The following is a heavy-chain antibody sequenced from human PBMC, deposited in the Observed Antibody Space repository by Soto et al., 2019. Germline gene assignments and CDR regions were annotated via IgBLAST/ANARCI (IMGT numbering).Heavy chain of an antibody. D-gene: IGHD6-19*01. Sequence: EVQLGESGGGLVKPEGSLRLSCAASGFTFSSYSMNWVRQAPGKGLEWVSSISSSSSYIYYADSVKGRFTISRDNAKNSLYLQKNSRRAEDTAVYYCARDQVAGTRYFDLWGRGTLVTVSS. V-gene: IGHV3-21*01. CDR3: ARDQVAGTRYFDL. J-gene: IGHJ2*01. CDR1: GFTFSSYS. CDR2: ISSSSSYI.